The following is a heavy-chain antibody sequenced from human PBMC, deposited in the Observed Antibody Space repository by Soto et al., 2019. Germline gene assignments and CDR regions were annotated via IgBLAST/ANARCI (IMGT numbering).Heavy chain of an antibody. CDR2: VHYSGSS. V-gene: IGHV4-61*01. Sequence: QVQLQESGPGLVKPSETLSLTCTVSGGSVSSGNYYWTWIRQPPGKGLEWIGYVHYSGSSTHNPSLKSRVTISVDTSKNQFFLNVTSVTAADTAIYYWARGYEYSFFDLWGCGTLVTVSS. D-gene: IGHD6-6*01. CDR3: ARGYEYSFFDL. J-gene: IGHJ2*01. CDR1: GGSVSSGNYY.